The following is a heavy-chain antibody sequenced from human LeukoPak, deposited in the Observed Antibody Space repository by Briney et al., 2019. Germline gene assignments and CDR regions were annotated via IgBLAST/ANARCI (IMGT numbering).Heavy chain of an antibody. D-gene: IGHD1-26*01. CDR1: GASSSDYY. J-gene: IGHJ4*02. V-gene: IGHV4-59*08. Sequence: PSETLSLTCTVSGASSSDYYWSWIRQPPGKGLEWIAYVYDSGSTNYNFSLKSRVTISADTSKNQYSLKLSSVTAADTAVYYCARGSGSYHSRLDSWGQGILVTVSS. CDR2: VYDSGST. CDR3: ARGSGSYHSRLDS.